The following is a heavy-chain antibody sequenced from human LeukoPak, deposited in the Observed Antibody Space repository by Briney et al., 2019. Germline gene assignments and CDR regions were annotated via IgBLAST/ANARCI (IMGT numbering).Heavy chain of an antibody. CDR3: ARQGPKEGVLYYDFWSGYSPFDY. V-gene: IGHV4-39*01. CDR1: GGSISSSSYY. Sequence: SETLSLTCTVSGGSISSSSYYWGWIRQPPGKGLEWIGSIYYSGSTYYNPSLKGRVTISVDTSKNQFSLKLSSVTAADTAVYYCARQGPKEGVLYYDFWSGYSPFDYWGQGTLVTVSS. D-gene: IGHD3-3*01. J-gene: IGHJ4*02. CDR2: IYYSGST.